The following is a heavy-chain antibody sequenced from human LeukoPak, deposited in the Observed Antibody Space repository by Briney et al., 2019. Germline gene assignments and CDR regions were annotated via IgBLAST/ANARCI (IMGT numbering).Heavy chain of an antibody. J-gene: IGHJ4*02. D-gene: IGHD4-23*01. CDR2: ISNSAEST. CDR1: RFTFTTYA. CDR3: AKSHSVTYRGYFDS. Sequence: GGSLRLSGAASRFTFTTYAMSGVRQAPGKGLEWISTISNSAESTYYADSVKGRFTISRDNSKNTLSLQMNGLRADDTAVYYCAKSHSVTYRGYFDSWGQGTLVTVSS. V-gene: IGHV3-23*01.